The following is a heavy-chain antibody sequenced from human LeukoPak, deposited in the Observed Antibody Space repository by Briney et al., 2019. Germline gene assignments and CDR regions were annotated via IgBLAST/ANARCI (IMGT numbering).Heavy chain of an antibody. CDR3: ARGSVYSSSWANAFDI. Sequence: SETLSLTCTVSGGSISSYYWSWIRQPPGKGLEWIGYIYYSGSTNYNPSLKSRVTISVDTSKNQFSLKLSSVTAADTAVYYCARGSVYSSSWANAFDIWGQGTMVTVSS. D-gene: IGHD6-13*01. J-gene: IGHJ3*02. CDR1: GGSISSYY. CDR2: IYYSGST. V-gene: IGHV4-59*01.